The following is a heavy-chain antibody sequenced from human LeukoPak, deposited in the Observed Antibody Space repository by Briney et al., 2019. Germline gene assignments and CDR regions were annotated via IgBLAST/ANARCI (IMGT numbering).Heavy chain of an antibody. V-gene: IGHV3-23*01. D-gene: IGHD4-17*01. J-gene: IGHJ4*02. CDR3: AKITKATTPNY. CDR2: ITDSGRKT. CDR1: GLTFSNYA. Sequence: GESLRLSCAASGLTFSNYAMNWVRQASGRGLEWVSGITDSGRKTYYADSVKGRFSTSRDNSKNTVYLQMSDLRAEDTAVYYCAKITKATTPNYWGQGTLVTVSS.